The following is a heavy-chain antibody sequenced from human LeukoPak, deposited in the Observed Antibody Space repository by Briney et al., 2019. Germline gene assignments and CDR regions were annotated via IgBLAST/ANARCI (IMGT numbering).Heavy chain of an antibody. D-gene: IGHD5-24*01. CDR1: GFTFSSYW. CDR2: IKQDGSEK. CDR3: ARDFVHGYNYSWPSN. Sequence: PGGSLRLSCAASGFTFSSYWISWVRQAPGKGLECVANIKQDGSEKYYVGSVKGRFTISRDNAKNSLSLQMNSLRAEDTAVYYCARDFVHGYNYSWPSNWGQGTLVIVSS. J-gene: IGHJ4*02. V-gene: IGHV3-7*01.